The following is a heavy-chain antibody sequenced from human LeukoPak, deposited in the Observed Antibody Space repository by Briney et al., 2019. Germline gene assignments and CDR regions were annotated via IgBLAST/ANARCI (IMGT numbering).Heavy chain of an antibody. J-gene: IGHJ4*02. CDR1: GFTFSSYW. D-gene: IGHD1-26*01. Sequence: GGSLRLSCAASGFTFSSYWMSWVRQAPGKGLEWVANIKQDGSEKYYVDSVKGRYTISRDNAKNSLYLQMNSLRAEDTAVYFCANIVGPIMYWGQGTLVTVSS. CDR3: ANIVGPIMY. CDR2: IKQDGSEK. V-gene: IGHV3-7*01.